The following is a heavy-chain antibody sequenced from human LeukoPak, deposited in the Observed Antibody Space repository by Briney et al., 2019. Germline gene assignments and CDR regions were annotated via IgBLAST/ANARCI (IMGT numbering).Heavy chain of an antibody. V-gene: IGHV3-7*01. CDR2: IRQDGSEK. Sequence: PAGSLRLSCAASGFTFPNYWMSWVRQAPGKGLEWVANIRQDGSEKFYVDSVKGRFTISRDNDKSSLYLQMNSLRAEDTAVYYCAKDGITMIVVAPRHFDYWGQGTLVTVSS. CDR1: GFTFPNYW. CDR3: AKDGITMIVVAPRHFDY. J-gene: IGHJ4*02. D-gene: IGHD3-22*01.